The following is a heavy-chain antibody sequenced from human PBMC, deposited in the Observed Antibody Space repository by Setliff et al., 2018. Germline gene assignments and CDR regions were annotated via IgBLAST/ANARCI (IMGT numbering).Heavy chain of an antibody. CDR3: ARSDHLVVDGFDV. D-gene: IGHD3-16*01. CDR2: INPKTGGT. Sequence: GASVKVSCKVSGYTLTELSRHWVRQAPGKGLEWMGWINPKTGGTNLAQKFQGWVSMTRDTSITTAYMELSRLTSDDVAVYFCARSDHLVVDGFDVWGQGTMVTVSS. J-gene: IGHJ3*01. CDR1: GYTLTELS. V-gene: IGHV1-2*04.